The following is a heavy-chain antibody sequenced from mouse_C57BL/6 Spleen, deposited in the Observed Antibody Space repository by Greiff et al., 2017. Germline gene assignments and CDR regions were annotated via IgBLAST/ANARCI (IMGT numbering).Heavy chain of an antibody. Sequence: QVHVKQPGAELVKPGASVKLSCKASGYTFTSYWMHWVKQRPGQGLEWIGMIHPNSGSTNYNEKFKSKATLTVDKSSSTAYMQLSSLTSEDSAVYYCARVGDYGNYDWGQGTTLTVSS. D-gene: IGHD2-1*01. V-gene: IGHV1-64*01. J-gene: IGHJ2*01. CDR1: GYTFTSYW. CDR3: ARVGDYGNYD. CDR2: IHPNSGST.